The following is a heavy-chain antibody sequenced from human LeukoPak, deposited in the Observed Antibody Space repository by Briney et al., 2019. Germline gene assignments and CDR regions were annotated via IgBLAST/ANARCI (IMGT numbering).Heavy chain of an antibody. Sequence: GGSLRLSCSASGFIFTTYWMHWVREAPGKGLVWVARINSDGSDTYYADSVKGRFTISRDNSKNTAYLQMNSLRAEDTAVYYCTTDLLLADITIFGVVMLFDYWGQGTLVTVSS. D-gene: IGHD3-3*01. V-gene: IGHV3-74*01. CDR2: INSDGSDT. J-gene: IGHJ4*02. CDR1: GFIFTTYW. CDR3: TTDLLLADITIFGVVMLFDY.